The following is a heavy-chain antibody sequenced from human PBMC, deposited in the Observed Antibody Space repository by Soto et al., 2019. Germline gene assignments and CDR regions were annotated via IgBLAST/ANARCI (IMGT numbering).Heavy chain of an antibody. CDR2: ISGSGGST. D-gene: IGHD3-3*01. Sequence: PWGSLRLSCAASGSTFSSYAMSWVRQAPGKGLEWVSAISGSGGSTYYADSVKGRFTISRDNSKNTLYLQMNSLRAEDTAVYYCAKDRAIFGVVIKYYFVYWGQGTLVTVPQ. J-gene: IGHJ4*02. V-gene: IGHV3-23*01. CDR3: AKDRAIFGVVIKYYFVY. CDR1: GSTFSSYA.